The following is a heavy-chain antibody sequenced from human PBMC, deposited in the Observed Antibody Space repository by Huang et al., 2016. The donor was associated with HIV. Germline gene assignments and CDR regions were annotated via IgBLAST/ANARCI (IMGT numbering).Heavy chain of an antibody. CDR3: LPAGHVSHYYYMDV. CDR2: VSNDGKEK. CDR1: GFSFTSND. Sequence: QGQLVESGGGVVQPGRSLRLSCAASGFSFTSNDMQWVRQVTCKGLDWVSFVSNDGKEKYYADSVKGRFTISRDNFKNTLYLQMNSLRTGDTAVYFCLPAGHVSHYYYMDVWGKGTTVIVSS. J-gene: IGHJ6*03. V-gene: IGHV3-30*03.